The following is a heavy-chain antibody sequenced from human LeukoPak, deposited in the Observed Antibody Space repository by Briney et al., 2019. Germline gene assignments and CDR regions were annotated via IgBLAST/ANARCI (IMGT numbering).Heavy chain of an antibody. CDR3: AIGEIGDFDS. Sequence: SETLSLTCTVSGYSISRGYYWAWIRQTPGKGLEWIGSIHESGDTNYNPSLMSRVTISVDTSKNQFSLRLTSVTAADTAVYYCAIGEIGDFDSWGQGTLVTVSA. CDR1: GYSISRGYY. V-gene: IGHV4-38-2*02. D-gene: IGHD1-26*01. J-gene: IGHJ4*02. CDR2: IHESGDT.